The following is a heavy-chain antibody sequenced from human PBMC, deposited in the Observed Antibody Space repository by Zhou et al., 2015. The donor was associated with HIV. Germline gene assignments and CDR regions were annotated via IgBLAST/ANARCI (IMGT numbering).Heavy chain of an antibody. CDR3: ARDRDGDGYNIREVGNYFDD. Sequence: QLHLVQSGAEEMKPGASVKISCRASGFTFTSYAIHWVRQAPGKSFEWMGWINAGSGNTKYSPKFQDRVTMTRDTSASTAYLELSRLRSEDVAVYYCARDRDGDGYNIREVGNYFDDWGQGTLVIVSS. CDR1: GFTFTSYA. D-gene: IGHD5-24*01. V-gene: IGHV1-3*05. J-gene: IGHJ4*02. CDR2: INAGSGNT.